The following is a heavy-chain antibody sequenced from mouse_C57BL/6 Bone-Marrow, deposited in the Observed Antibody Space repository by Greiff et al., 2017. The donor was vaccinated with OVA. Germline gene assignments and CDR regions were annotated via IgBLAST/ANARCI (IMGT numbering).Heavy chain of an antibody. J-gene: IGHJ4*01. CDR1: GFTFSSYA. D-gene: IGHD2-4*01. Sequence: EVQRVESGAGLVKPGGSLKLSCAASGFTFSSYAMSWVRQTPEQRLEWVAYISSGGDYIYYADTVEGRFTISRDDARNALYLQMSSLKSEDTAMYYCTREDYGGGGYYYAMDYWGQGTSVTVAS. CDR3: TREDYGGGGYYYAMDY. V-gene: IGHV5-9-1*02. CDR2: ISSGGDYI.